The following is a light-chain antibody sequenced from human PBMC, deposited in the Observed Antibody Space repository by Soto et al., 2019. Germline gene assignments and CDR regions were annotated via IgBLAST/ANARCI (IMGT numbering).Light chain of an antibody. Sequence: QSALTQPASVSGSLGQSNTISCTGTSTDFGGQNYVSWHQQHPGRAPKLILYEVSNRPSGISNRFSGSKSGNTASLTISGLQAEDVADYYCSSYVDVGTLEVFGPGTKVTVL. CDR2: EVS. J-gene: IGLJ1*01. V-gene: IGLV2-14*01. CDR3: SSYVDVGTLEV. CDR1: STDFGGQNY.